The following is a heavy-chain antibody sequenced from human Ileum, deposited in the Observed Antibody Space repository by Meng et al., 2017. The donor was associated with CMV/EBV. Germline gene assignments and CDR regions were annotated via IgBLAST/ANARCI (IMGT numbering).Heavy chain of an antibody. J-gene: IGHJ5*02. D-gene: IGHD2-21*01. Sequence: SETLSLTCTVSGGSISSYYWSWIRQPPGKGLEWIGYIYYSGSTNYNPSLKSRVTISVDTSKNQFSLKLSSVTAADTAVYYCARVSAYLITFDPWGQGTLVTVSS. CDR2: IYYSGST. CDR3: ARVSAYLITFDP. V-gene: IGHV4-59*01. CDR1: GGSISSYY.